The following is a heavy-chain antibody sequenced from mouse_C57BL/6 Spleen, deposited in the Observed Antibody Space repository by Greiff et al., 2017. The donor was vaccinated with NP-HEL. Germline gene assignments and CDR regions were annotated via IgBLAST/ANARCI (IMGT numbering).Heavy chain of an antibody. CDR2: IHPNSGST. D-gene: IGHD3-2*02. J-gene: IGHJ2*01. Sequence: QVQLQQPGAELVKPGASVKLSCKASGYTFTSYWMHWVKQRPGQGLEWIGMIHPNSGSTNYNEKFKSKATLTVDKSSSTAYMQLSSLTSEDSAVYYCARPGSSGLYYFDYWGQGTTLTVSS. V-gene: IGHV1-64*01. CDR3: ARPGSSGLYYFDY. CDR1: GYTFTSYW.